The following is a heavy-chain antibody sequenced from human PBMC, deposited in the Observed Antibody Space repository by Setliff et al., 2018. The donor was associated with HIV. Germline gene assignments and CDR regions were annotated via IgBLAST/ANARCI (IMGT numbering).Heavy chain of an antibody. D-gene: IGHD4-17*01. J-gene: IGHJ4*02. CDR2: ITPSGDT. CDR3: ASFFVTTVTNQDY. Sequence: SETLSLTCAVYGGSVSGHYWGWFRQPPGKGLEWIGEITPSGDTNYIPSLKSRVTMSLDTSKNQFSLKLSSVTAADTAVYYCASFFVTTVTNQDYWGQGTPVTVSS. CDR1: GGSVSGHY. V-gene: IGHV4-34*01.